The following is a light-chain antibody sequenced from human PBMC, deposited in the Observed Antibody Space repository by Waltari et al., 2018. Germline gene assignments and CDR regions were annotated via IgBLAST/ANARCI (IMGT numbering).Light chain of an antibody. V-gene: IGKV3-20*01. CDR1: QIVSRA. Sequence: EIVLTQSPGTLSLSPGERATLSCRASQIVSRALAWYQQNPGQGPKLLIYGACNSATGIPDRFSGSGSGTDFSLIISRLEPEDFAVYYCQHYVSLPVTFGQGTKVEIK. CDR2: GAC. J-gene: IGKJ1*01. CDR3: QHYVSLPVT.